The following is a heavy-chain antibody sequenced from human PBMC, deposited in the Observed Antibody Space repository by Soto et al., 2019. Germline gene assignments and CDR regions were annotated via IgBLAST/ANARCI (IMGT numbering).Heavy chain of an antibody. CDR3: SKLGRVVTGTPGVSGVDP. Sequence: PGESLKISCKGSGYSFTSYWIGWVRQMPGKGLEWMGITYPGDSDTRYSPSFQGQVTISADKSIRTAYLQWSSLKASDTAMYYCSKLGRVVTGTPGVSGVDPWGQRTLVTVSS. CDR2: TYPGDSDT. CDR1: GYSFTSYW. V-gene: IGHV5-51*01. D-gene: IGHD2-15*01. J-gene: IGHJ5*02.